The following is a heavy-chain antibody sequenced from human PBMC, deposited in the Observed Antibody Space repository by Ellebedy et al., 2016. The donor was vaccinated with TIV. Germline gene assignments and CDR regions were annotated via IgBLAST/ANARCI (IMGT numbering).Heavy chain of an antibody. CDR2: IIPIIDTT. CDR1: GYTFTDYY. CDR3: AKVMARGIILHYFDY. D-gene: IGHD3-10*01. Sequence: SVKVSCXASGYTFTDYYVHWVRQAPGQGLEWMGGIIPIIDTTDYAQKFQDRVTITADESTTTAYMELSSLRSEDTAVYYCAKVMARGIILHYFDYWGQGTPVTVSS. J-gene: IGHJ4*02. V-gene: IGHV1-69*13.